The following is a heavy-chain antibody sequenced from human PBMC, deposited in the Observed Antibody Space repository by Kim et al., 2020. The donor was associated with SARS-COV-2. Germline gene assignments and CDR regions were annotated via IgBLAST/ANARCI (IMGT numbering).Heavy chain of an antibody. J-gene: IGHJ4*02. D-gene: IGHD5-18*01. CDR2: ISTSGTTI. CDR1: GFTFRNYR. CDR3: ARETDEYNYGYRYFDN. V-gene: IGHV3-48*02. Sequence: GGSLRLSCAASGFTFRNYRMNWVRQAPGKGLEWVSCISTSGTTIYYADSVKGRFAISRDNAKNSVYLQMNSLRDEDTAVYFCARETDEYNYGYRYFDNWGQGTLVTVSS.